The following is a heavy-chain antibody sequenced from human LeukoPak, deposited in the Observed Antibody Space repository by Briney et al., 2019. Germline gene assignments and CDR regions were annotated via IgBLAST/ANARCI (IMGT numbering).Heavy chain of an antibody. D-gene: IGHD3-22*01. J-gene: IGHJ4*02. Sequence: PGGSLRLSCAASGFTFSSYSMNWVRQAPGKGLEWVSSISSSSSYIYYADSVKGRFTISRDNAKNSLYLQMNSLRAGDTAVYYCARAGGAYYYDSSGYYSPFGYWGQGTLVTVSS. V-gene: IGHV3-21*01. CDR3: ARAGGAYYYDSSGYYSPFGY. CDR1: GFTFSSYS. CDR2: ISSSSSYI.